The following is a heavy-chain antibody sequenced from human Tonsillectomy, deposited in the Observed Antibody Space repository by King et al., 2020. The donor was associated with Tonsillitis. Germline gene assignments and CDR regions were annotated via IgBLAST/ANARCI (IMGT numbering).Heavy chain of an antibody. V-gene: IGHV5-51*01. Sequence: QLVQSGAEVKKPGESLKISCKGSGYSFTSYWIGWVRQMPGKGLEWMGLIYPGDSDTRYSPSFQGQVTISADKSISTAYLPWSSLKASHTAMYYCAGHVSGGWIHTIWFDPWGQGTLVTVSS. CDR2: IYPGDSDT. D-gene: IGHD6-19*01. CDR1: GYSFTSYW. CDR3: AGHVSGGWIHTIWFDP. J-gene: IGHJ5*02.